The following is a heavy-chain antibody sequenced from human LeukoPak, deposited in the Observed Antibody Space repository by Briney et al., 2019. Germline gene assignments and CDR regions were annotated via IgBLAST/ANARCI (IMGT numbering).Heavy chain of an antibody. V-gene: IGHV4-39*01. J-gene: IGHJ4*02. CDR2: IYYSGST. CDR1: GGSISSSSYY. D-gene: IGHD6-19*01. Sequence: SETLSLTCTVSGGSISSSSYYWGWIRQPPGKGLEWIGSIYYSGSTYYSPSLKSRVTISVDTSKNQFSLKLSSVTAADTAVYYCARHSSGWGNLDYWGQGTLVTVSS. CDR3: ARHSSGWGNLDY.